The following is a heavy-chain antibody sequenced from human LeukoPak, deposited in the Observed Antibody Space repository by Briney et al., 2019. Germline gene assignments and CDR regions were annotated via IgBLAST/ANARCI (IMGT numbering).Heavy chain of an antibody. CDR3: AKYLDSNSYHTADAFDI. CDR1: GFTFSSYE. Sequence: GGSLRLSCAASGFTFSSYEMNWVRQAPGKGLEWVSYISSSGSTIYYADSVKGRFTISRDNSKNTLHLQMHSLRAEDTAVYYCAKYLDSNSYHTADAFDIWGHGTVVTVSS. V-gene: IGHV3-48*03. D-gene: IGHD3-22*01. J-gene: IGHJ3*02. CDR2: ISSSGSTI.